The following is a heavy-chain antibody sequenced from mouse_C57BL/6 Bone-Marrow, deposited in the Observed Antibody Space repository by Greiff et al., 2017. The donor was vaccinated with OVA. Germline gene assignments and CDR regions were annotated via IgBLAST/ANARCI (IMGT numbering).Heavy chain of an antibody. V-gene: IGHV14-4*01. J-gene: IGHJ2*01. CDR2: IDPENGDT. Sequence: EVQLQQSGAELVRPGASVKLSCTASGFNIKDDYMHWVKQRPEQGLEWIGWIDPENGDTEYASKFQGKATITADTSSNTAYLQLSSLTSEDTAVYYCTTGYDVYYDYWGQGTTLTVSS. CDR1: GFNIKDDY. CDR3: TTGYDVYYDY. D-gene: IGHD2-3*01.